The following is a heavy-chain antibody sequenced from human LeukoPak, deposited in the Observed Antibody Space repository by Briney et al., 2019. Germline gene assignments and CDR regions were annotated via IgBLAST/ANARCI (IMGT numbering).Heavy chain of an antibody. J-gene: IGHJ4*02. CDR1: GFTFSSYS. CDR3: ARDPIVGATYLDY. V-gene: IGHV3-21*01. D-gene: IGHD1-26*01. CDR2: ISSSSSYI. Sequence: PGGSLRLSCAASGFTFSSYSMNWVRQAPGKGLEWVSSISSSSSYIYYADSVKGRFTISRDNAKNSLYLQMNSLRAEDTAVYYCARDPIVGATYLDYWGQGPLVTVSS.